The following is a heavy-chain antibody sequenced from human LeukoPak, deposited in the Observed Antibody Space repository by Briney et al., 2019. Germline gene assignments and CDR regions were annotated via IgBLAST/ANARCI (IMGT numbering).Heavy chain of an antibody. Sequence: ASVKVSCKASGYTFTGYYMHWVRQAPGQGLEWMGGIIPIFGTANYAQKFQGRVTITADESTSTAYMELSSLRSEDTAVYYCARGPGYSGYDPFDYWGQGTLVTVSS. J-gene: IGHJ4*02. CDR3: ARGPGYSGYDPFDY. CDR2: IIPIFGTA. V-gene: IGHV1-69*13. D-gene: IGHD5-12*01. CDR1: GYTFTGYY.